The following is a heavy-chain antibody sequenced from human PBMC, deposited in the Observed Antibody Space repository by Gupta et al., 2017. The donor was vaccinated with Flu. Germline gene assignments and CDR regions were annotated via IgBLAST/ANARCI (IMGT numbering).Heavy chain of an antibody. CDR3: ARWDQMGGFDC. D-gene: IGHD1-26*01. Sequence: QVLLAQSGAEVKKPGASVRISCKASGYIFTNYAIHWVRRAPGQALEWVGWIGGGSGDTKTLQKFQDRVTIARDVSATTVYMEVRSLRSEDTAQYYCARWDQMGGFDCWGQGTLVTVSS. J-gene: IGHJ4*02. CDR1: GYIFTNYA. CDR2: IGGGSGDT. V-gene: IGHV1-3*01.